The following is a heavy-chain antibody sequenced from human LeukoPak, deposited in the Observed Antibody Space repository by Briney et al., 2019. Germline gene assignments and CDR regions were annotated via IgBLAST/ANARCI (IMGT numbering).Heavy chain of an antibody. CDR2: INPSGGST. CDR1: GYTFTSYY. D-gene: IGHD5-18*01. V-gene: IGHV1-46*01. CDR3: ARVGAVDTATRYYFDY. Sequence: ASVKVSCKASGYTFTSYYMHWVRQAHGQGLEWMGIINPSGGSTSYAQKFQGRVAMTRDTSTSTVYMELSSLRSEDTAVYYCARVGAVDTATRYYFDYWGQGTLVTVSS. J-gene: IGHJ4*02.